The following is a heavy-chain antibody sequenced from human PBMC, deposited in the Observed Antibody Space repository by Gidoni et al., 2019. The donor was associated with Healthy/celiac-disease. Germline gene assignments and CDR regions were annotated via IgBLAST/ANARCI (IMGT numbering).Heavy chain of an antibody. CDR1: GGSISSYY. CDR2: IYYSGST. J-gene: IGHJ4*02. CDR3: ARVGGSTNREYYFDY. V-gene: IGHV4-59*01. D-gene: IGHD2-2*01. Sequence: QVQLQESGPGLVKPSETLSLTCTVSGGSISSYYWSWIRQPPGKGLEWIGYIYYSGSTNYNPSLKSRVTISVDTSKNQFSLKLSSVTAADTAVYYCARVGGSTNREYYFDYWGQGTLVTVSS.